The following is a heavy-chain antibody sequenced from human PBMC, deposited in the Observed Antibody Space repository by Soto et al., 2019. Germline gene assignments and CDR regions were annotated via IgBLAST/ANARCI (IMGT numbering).Heavy chain of an antibody. J-gene: IGHJ3*02. CDR3: ARGYDSSGFLSWGAFDI. CDR1: GFTVSSNY. CDR2: IYSGGST. Sequence: GGSLRLSCAASGFTVSSNYMSWVRQAPGKGLEWVSVIYSGGSTYYADSVKGRFTISRDNSKNTLYLQMNSLRAEDTAVYYCARGYDSSGFLSWGAFDIWGQGTMVTVSS. D-gene: IGHD3-22*01. V-gene: IGHV3-53*01.